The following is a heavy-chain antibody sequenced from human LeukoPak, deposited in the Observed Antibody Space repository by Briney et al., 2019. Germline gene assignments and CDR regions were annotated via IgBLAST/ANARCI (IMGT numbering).Heavy chain of an antibody. J-gene: IGHJ4*02. D-gene: IGHD1-26*01. CDR2: ISGSGAST. Sequence: GGSLRLSCLTSGFTLSTNAMSWVRQAPGKGLEWISGISGSGASTYYADSVKGRFTISRDDSRNTLYLQMNSLRGDDAAVYYCAKDVGKWESLHFFDYWGQGTLVTVSS. V-gene: IGHV3-23*01. CDR3: AKDVGKWESLHFFDY. CDR1: GFTLSTNA.